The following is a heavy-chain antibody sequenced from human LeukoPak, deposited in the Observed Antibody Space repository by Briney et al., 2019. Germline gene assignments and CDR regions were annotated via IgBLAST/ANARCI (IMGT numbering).Heavy chain of an antibody. D-gene: IGHD6-19*01. CDR2: ISYDASQK. Sequence: SGGSLRLSCAASGFAFGHYAMHWVRQAPDKGLEWVAVISYDASQKYYADSVKGRFTISRDNSKNTLFLQMNSLRPEDTALYSCARPYNSGWYGDFDFWGQGTLVAVSS. CDR1: GFAFGHYA. V-gene: IGHV3-30*04. CDR3: ARPYNSGWYGDFDF. J-gene: IGHJ4*02.